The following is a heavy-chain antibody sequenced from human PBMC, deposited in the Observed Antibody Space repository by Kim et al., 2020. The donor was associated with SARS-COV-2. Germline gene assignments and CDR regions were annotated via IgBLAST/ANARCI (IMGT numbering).Heavy chain of an antibody. CDR2: INHSGST. V-gene: IGHV4-34*01. CDR1: GGSFSGYY. Sequence: SETLSLTCAVYGGSFSGYYWSWIRQPPGKGLEWIGEINHSGSTNYNPSLKSRVTISVDTSKNQFSLKLSSVTAADTAVYYCARGYSGVIGWYWGQGTLVTVSS. D-gene: IGHD3-10*01. J-gene: IGHJ4*02. CDR3: ARGYSGVIGWY.